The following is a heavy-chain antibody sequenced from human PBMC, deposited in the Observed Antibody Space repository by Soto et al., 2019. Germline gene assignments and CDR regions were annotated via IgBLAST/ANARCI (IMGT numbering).Heavy chain of an antibody. V-gene: IGHV1-69*01. CDR1: GGTFDSNV. CDR2: IMPIFGTP. CDR3: ARVHSSGIFYFVDP. D-gene: IGHD3-10*01. J-gene: IGHJ5*02. Sequence: QVQLVQSGAEVKKPGSSVKVSCKASGGTFDSNVISWLRQAPGQGLEWMGGIMPIFGTPNYAQKFRGRVTISADESTSTAYLELSSLTSDDTAVYYCARVHSSGIFYFVDPWGQGTLVTVSS.